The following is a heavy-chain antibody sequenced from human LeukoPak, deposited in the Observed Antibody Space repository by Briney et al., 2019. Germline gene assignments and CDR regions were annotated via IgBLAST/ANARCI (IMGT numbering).Heavy chain of an antibody. Sequence: GGSLRLSCAASGFTFSDYYMNWIRQAPGKGLEWVSFISSSTTTIFYADSVKGRFTISRDNAKNSLYLQMNSLRAEDTAVYYCARDRLIGGRFGELSNWGQGTLVTVSS. D-gene: IGHD3-10*01. CDR2: ISSSTTTI. CDR1: GFTFSDYY. J-gene: IGHJ4*02. V-gene: IGHV3-11*04. CDR3: ARDRLIGGRFGELSN.